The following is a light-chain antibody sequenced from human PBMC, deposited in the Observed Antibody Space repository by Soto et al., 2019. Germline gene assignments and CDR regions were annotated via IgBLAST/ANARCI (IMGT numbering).Light chain of an antibody. CDR3: SSYAGTNNLGV. J-gene: IGLJ3*02. Sequence: QLVLTQPPSASGSPGQSVTISCTGTSSDIGGYNFVSWYQQHPGKAPKLIIYEVNKRPSGVPDRFSGSKSGNTASLTVSGLQADDEGDYYCSSYAGTNNLGVFGGGTKVTVL. CDR2: EVN. V-gene: IGLV2-8*01. CDR1: SSDIGGYNF.